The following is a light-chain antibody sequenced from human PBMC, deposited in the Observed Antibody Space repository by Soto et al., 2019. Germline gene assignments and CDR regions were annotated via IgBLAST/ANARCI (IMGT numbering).Light chain of an antibody. Sequence: QSALTQPASVSGSPGQSITISCTGTSSDVGGYNYVSWYQQHPGNATNLMIYDVSNRPSGVSNRFSGSKSGNTASLTTSGLHAEDEAYYYCSSDTRSGTLVFGGGTKVTVL. V-gene: IGLV2-14*03. CDR3: SSDTRSGTLV. CDR1: SSDVGGYNY. J-gene: IGLJ2*01. CDR2: DVS.